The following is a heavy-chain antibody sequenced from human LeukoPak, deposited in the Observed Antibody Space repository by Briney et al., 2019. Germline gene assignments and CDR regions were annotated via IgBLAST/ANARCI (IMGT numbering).Heavy chain of an antibody. Sequence: ASVKVSCKASGYTFTSYAMNWVRQAPGQGLEWMGWINTNTGNPTYAQGFTGRFVFSLDTSVSTAYLQISSLKAEDTAVYYCARGEGATIWSPYYYYYMDVWGKGTTVTVSS. V-gene: IGHV7-4-1*02. CDR2: INTNTGNP. CDR3: ARGEGATIWSPYYYYYMDV. D-gene: IGHD1-26*01. CDR1: GYTFTSYA. J-gene: IGHJ6*03.